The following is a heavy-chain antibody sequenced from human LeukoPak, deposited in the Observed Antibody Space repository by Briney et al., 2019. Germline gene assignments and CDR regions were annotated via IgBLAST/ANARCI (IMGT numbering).Heavy chain of an antibody. CDR3: ARLSDYSNYNYYIDV. Sequence: GESLKISCKGSGFTFLNNWIGWVRQRPGKGLEWMGIIYPADSDTRYTPSFQGQVTISADKSINTAYLQWSSLKASDTGSYYCARLSDYSNYNYYIDVWGKGTTVTVSS. CDR1: GFTFLNNW. V-gene: IGHV5-51*01. CDR2: IYPADSDT. J-gene: IGHJ6*03. D-gene: IGHD4-11*01.